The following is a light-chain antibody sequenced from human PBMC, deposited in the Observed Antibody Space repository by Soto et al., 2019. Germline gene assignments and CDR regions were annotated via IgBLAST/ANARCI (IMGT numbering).Light chain of an antibody. CDR3: QHYNNWPPST. CDR2: GAS. Sequence: EIVMTESPATLSVSPGERATLSCRASQSVSSNLAWYQQKPGQAPRLLIYGASTRATGIPARFSGSGSGTEFTLTISSLQSKDFAVYFCQHYNNWPPSTIGQGTKVDIK. CDR1: QSVSSN. V-gene: IGKV3-15*01. J-gene: IGKJ2*01.